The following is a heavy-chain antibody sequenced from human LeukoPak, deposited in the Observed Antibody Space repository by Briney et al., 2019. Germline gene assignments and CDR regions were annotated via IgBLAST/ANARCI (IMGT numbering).Heavy chain of an antibody. D-gene: IGHD6-6*01. CDR3: ARGIAARIGNDY. V-gene: IGHV3-21*01. Sequence: GGSLRLSCAASGFTFSSYSMNWVRQAPGKGLEWVSSISSSSSYIYYADSAKGRFTISRDNAKNSLYLQMNSLRAEDTAVYYCARGIAARIGNDYWGQGTLVTVSS. CDR1: GFTFSSYS. CDR2: ISSSSSYI. J-gene: IGHJ4*02.